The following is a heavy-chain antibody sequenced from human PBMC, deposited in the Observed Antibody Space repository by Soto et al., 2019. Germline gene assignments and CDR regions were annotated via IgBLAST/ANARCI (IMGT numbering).Heavy chain of an antibody. CDR2: ISAYNGNT. CDR3: ARDLAAAGALDY. V-gene: IGHV1-18*01. D-gene: IGHD6-13*01. J-gene: IGHJ4*02. CDR1: GYTFTSYA. Sequence: QVQLVQSGAEVKKPGASVKVSCKTSGYTFTSYAISWVRQAPGQGLEWMGWISAYNGNTHYAQKLQGRVTMTTDTATSTAYMELRSLRSDDTAVYYCARDLAAAGALDYWGQGTLVTVSS.